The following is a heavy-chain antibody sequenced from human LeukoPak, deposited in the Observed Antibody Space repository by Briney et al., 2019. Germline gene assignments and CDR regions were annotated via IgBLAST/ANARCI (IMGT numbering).Heavy chain of an antibody. V-gene: IGHV3-48*03. CDR3: TRRPGGGDSYENY. J-gene: IGHJ4*02. CDR1: GFTFSSYE. CDR2: ISSSGSTI. Sequence: PGGSLRHSCAASGFTFSSYEMNWVRQAPGKGLEWVSYISSSGSTIYYPNSVKGRFTISRDNAKNSLYLQMNSLRAEDTAVYYCTRRPGGGDSYENYWGQGTLVTVSS. D-gene: IGHD5-18*01.